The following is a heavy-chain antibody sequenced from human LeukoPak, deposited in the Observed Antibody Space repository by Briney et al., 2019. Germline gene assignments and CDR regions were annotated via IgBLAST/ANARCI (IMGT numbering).Heavy chain of an antibody. J-gene: IGHJ5*02. V-gene: IGHV4-34*01. CDR1: GGSFSGYY. D-gene: IGHD3-10*01. CDR3: AGAKSTLIRGGWFDP. CDR2: INHSGST. Sequence: SETLSLTCAVYGGSFSGYYWSWIRQPPGKGLEWIGEINHSGSTNYNPSLKSRVTISVDTSKNQFSLKLSSVTAADTAVYYCAGAKSTLIRGGWFDPWGQGTLVTVSS.